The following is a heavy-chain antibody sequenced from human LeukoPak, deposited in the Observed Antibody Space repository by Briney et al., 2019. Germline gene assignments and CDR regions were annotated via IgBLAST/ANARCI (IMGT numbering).Heavy chain of an antibody. J-gene: IGHJ6*03. D-gene: IGHD3-16*01. V-gene: IGHV1-2*02. CDR3: ARAQLGDYYYMDV. CDR2: INPNSGGT. CDR1: GYTFTGYY. Sequence: GASVKVSCKASGYTFTGYYMHWVRQAPGQGLEWMGWINPNSGGTNYAQKFQGRVTMTRDTSISTAYMELSRLRSDDTAVYYCARAQLGDYYYMDVWGKGTTVTVSS.